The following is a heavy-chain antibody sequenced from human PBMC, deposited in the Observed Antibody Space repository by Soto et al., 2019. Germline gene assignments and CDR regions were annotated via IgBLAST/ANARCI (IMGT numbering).Heavy chain of an antibody. J-gene: IGHJ4*02. Sequence: GGSLRLSCAASGFTFSSYWTSWVRQAPGKGLEWVANIKQDGSEKYYVDSVKGRFTISRDNAKNSLYLQMNSLRAEDTAVYYCAGSDDTFWDNWSYYFDYWGQGTLVTISS. D-gene: IGHD1-20*01. CDR2: IKQDGSEK. CDR1: GFTFSSYW. CDR3: AGSDDTFWDNWSYYFDY. V-gene: IGHV3-7*01.